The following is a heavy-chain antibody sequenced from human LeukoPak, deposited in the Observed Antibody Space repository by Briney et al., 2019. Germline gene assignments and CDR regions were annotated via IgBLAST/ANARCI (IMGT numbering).Heavy chain of an antibody. Sequence: PGGSLRLSCAASGFTVSSNYMSWVRQVPGKGLEWVSVIYSGGSTYYADSVKGRFTISRDNSKNTLYLQMNSLRAEDTAVYYCARDHGNRHDAFDIWGQGTMVTVSS. CDR3: ARDHGNRHDAFDI. V-gene: IGHV3-66*01. D-gene: IGHD2-15*01. J-gene: IGHJ3*02. CDR1: GFTVSSNY. CDR2: IYSGGST.